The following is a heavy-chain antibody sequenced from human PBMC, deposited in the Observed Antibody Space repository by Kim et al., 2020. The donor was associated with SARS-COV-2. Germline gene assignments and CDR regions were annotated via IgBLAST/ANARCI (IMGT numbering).Heavy chain of an antibody. Sequence: SPTSHPPLKSRVTISVDTSKNQFSLKLSSVTAADTAVYYCARGRAYYFDYWGQGTLVTVSS. J-gene: IGHJ4*02. CDR3: ARGRAYYFDY. V-gene: IGHV4-34*01. CDR2: SP.